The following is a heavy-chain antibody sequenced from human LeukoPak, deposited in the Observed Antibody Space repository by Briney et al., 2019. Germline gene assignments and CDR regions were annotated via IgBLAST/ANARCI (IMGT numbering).Heavy chain of an antibody. D-gene: IGHD6-13*01. J-gene: IGHJ3*02. CDR2: IYHSGST. V-gene: IGHV4-30-2*01. CDR1: GGSISSGGYS. Sequence: SETLSLTCAVSGGSISSGGYSWSWIRQPPGKGLEWIGYIYHSGSTYYNPSLKSRVTISVDRSKNQFSLKLSSVTAADTAVYYCARVRHIAAALEPLGGAFDIWGQGTMVTVSS. CDR3: ARVRHIAAALEPLGGAFDI.